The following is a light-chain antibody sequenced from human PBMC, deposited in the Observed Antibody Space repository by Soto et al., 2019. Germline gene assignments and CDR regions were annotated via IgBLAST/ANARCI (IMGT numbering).Light chain of an antibody. J-gene: IGLJ2*01. CDR3: QSYDISLSGSRV. V-gene: IGLV2-14*01. CDR1: SSDVGGYNY. Sequence: QSALTQPASVSGSPGQSITISCAGTSSDVGGYNYVSWYQQHPGKVPKLMIYEVNYRPSGVSDRFSGSKSGTSASLAITGLQAEDEADYYCQSYDISLSGSRVFGGGTKLTVL. CDR2: EVN.